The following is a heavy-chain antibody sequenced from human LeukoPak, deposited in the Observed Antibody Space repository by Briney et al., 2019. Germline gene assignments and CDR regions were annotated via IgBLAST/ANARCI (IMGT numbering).Heavy chain of an antibody. Sequence: PVKVSCTASGRTFSTYAISWVRQAPGQALEWMGGIIPMFGTANYAQKFQGRVTITADESTSTAYMELSGLRSGDTAVYYCARDPAERLRGASYYYYMDVWGKGTTVTVSS. D-gene: IGHD1-1*01. V-gene: IGHV1-69*13. CDR1: GRTFSTYA. CDR2: IIPMFGTA. CDR3: ARDPAERLRGASYYYYMDV. J-gene: IGHJ6*03.